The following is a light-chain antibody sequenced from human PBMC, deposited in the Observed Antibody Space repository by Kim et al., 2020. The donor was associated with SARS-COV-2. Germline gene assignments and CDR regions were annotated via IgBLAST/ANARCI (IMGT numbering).Light chain of an antibody. CDR2: GAS. J-gene: IGKJ4*01. V-gene: IGKV3-20*01. CDR1: QSVSSSY. CDR3: QQYDTSPLT. Sequence: PGERATLSCRASQSVSSSYLAWYQQKPGQAPRLLIYGASSRATGIPDRFSGSGSGTDFTLTISRLEPEDFAVYYCQQYDTSPLTFGGGTKVDIK.